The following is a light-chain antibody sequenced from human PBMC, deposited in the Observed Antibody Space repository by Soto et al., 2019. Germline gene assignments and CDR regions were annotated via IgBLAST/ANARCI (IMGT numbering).Light chain of an antibody. CDR3: QSYDNSLNTVM. Sequence: QSALTQPPSVSGAPGQRVTISCTGSSSSVGADYGVHWYQQLPGAAPKLLIYNYDSRPSGVPDRFSGSKSGTSASLAITGLQPEDEADYYCQSYDNSLNTVMFGGGTKVTVL. J-gene: IGLJ3*02. V-gene: IGLV1-40*01. CDR1: SSSVGADYG. CDR2: NYD.